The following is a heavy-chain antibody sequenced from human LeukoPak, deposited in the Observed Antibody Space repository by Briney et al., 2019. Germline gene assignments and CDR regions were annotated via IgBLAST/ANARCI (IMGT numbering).Heavy chain of an antibody. CDR1: GFRFSAYS. D-gene: IGHD1-26*01. J-gene: IGHJ4*02. V-gene: IGHV3-23*01. Sequence: KTGGSLTLSCAASGFRFSAYSMSWVRQAPGKGLEWVSGISASGTGTYYADSVTGRFTISRDNSRNTLYLHLNSLRRDDTALYFCVTGGGRYYEADHWGQGNLVTVSS. CDR2: ISASGTGT. CDR3: VTGGGRYYEADH.